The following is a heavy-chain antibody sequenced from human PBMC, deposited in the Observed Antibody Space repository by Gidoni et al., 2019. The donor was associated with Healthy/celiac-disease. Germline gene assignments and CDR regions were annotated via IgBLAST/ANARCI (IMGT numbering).Heavy chain of an antibody. CDR1: GGSFSGYY. CDR3: ARGRATAHFDI. Sequence: QVQLQQWGAGLLKPSETLSLTCAVYGGSFSGYYWSWIRQPPGKGLEWIGEINHSGSTNYNPSLKSRVTISVDTSKNQFSLKLSSVTAADTAVYYCARGRATAHFDIWGQGTMVTVSS. CDR2: INHSGST. D-gene: IGHD5-12*01. V-gene: IGHV4-34*01. J-gene: IGHJ3*02.